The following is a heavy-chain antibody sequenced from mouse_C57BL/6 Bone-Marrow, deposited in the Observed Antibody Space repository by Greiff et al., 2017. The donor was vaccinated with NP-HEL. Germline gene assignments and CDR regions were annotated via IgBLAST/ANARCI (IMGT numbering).Heavy chain of an antibody. D-gene: IGHD1-1*01. CDR1: GFTFSSYG. CDR2: ISSGGSYT. V-gene: IGHV5-6*01. J-gene: IGHJ2*01. CDR3: ARGVGFDY. Sequence: EVQVVESGGDLVKPGGSLKLSCAASGFTFSSYGMSWVRQTPDKRLEWVATISSGGSYTYYPDSVKGRFTISRDNAKNTLYLQMSSLKSEDTAMDYCARGVGFDYWGQGTTLTVSS.